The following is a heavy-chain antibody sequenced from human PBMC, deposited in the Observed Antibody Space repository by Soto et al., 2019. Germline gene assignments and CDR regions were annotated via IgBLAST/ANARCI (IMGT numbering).Heavy chain of an antibody. CDR1: GYSFTSYW. CDR3: ARASYYDSSGYYTYYYYGMDV. J-gene: IGHJ6*02. CDR2: IYPGDSDT. V-gene: IGHV5-51*01. D-gene: IGHD3-22*01. Sequence: PGESLKISCKGSGYSFTSYWIGWVRQMPGKGLEWMGIIYPGDSDTRYSPSFQGQVTISADKSISTAYLQWSSLKASDTAMYYCARASYYDSSGYYTYYYYGMDVWGQGTTVTVSS.